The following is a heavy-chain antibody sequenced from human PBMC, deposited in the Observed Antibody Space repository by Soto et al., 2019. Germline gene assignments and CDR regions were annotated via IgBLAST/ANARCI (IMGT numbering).Heavy chain of an antibody. V-gene: IGHV3-23*01. Sequence: RRLSCATSGFTFNNYAMSWVRQAPGARLEWVSFISSSGGTTYYADSVKGRFAISRNNSKNTLFLKMNSLRAEDTAVYYCAKVVTGTPDYWGQGTLVTVSS. J-gene: IGHJ4*02. D-gene: IGHD1-7*01. CDR1: GFTFNNYA. CDR2: ISSSGGTT. CDR3: AKVVTGTPDY.